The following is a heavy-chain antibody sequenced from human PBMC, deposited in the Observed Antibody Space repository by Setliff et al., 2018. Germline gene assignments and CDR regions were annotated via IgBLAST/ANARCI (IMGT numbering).Heavy chain of an antibody. CDR3: ARAGVYYYDSSGYYLDY. D-gene: IGHD3-22*01. V-gene: IGHV1-69*13. CDR1: GGTFSSYA. CDR2: IIPIFGTA. J-gene: IGHJ4*02. Sequence: SVKVSCKASGGTFSSYAISWVRQAPGQGLEWMGGIIPIFGTANYAQKFQGRVTITADESTSTAYMELSSLRSEDTAVYYCARAGVYYYDSSGYYLDYWGQGTLVTVSS.